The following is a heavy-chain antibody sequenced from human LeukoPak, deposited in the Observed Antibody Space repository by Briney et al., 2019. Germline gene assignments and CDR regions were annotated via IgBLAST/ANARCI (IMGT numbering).Heavy chain of an antibody. CDR3: ARLYSGSFCD. J-gene: IGHJ4*02. Sequence: PGGSLRLSCAASGFSVSTYYMTWVRQAPGKGLEWVSLIYSDGRTFYADSVKDRFSISRDNSKNTLYLQMNSLRAEDTAVYYCARLYSGSFCDWGQGTLVTVSS. V-gene: IGHV3-66*01. CDR1: GFSVSTYY. D-gene: IGHD1-26*01. CDR2: IYSDGRT.